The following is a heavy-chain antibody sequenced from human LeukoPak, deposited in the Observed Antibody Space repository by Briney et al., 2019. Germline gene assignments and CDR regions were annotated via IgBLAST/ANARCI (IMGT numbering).Heavy chain of an antibody. CDR1: GGSFSGYY. CDR2: INHSGST. D-gene: IGHD3-3*01. CDR3: ARVRTIFGVVKSPPDY. J-gene: IGHJ4*02. Sequence: SETLSLTCAVSGGSFSGYYWNWIRQSPGKGLEWIGEINHSGSTNYNPSLKSRVTISVDTSKNQFSLKLSSVTAADTAVYYCARVRTIFGVVKSPPDYWGQGTLVTVSS. V-gene: IGHV4-34*01.